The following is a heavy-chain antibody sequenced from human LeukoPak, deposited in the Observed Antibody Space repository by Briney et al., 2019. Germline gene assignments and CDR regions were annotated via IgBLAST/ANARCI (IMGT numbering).Heavy chain of an antibody. Sequence: GGSLRLSCAASGVTVSSNYLSWVRQAPGKGLEWVSVIFSGGSTYYADSVKGRFTISRDNSKSTLYLQMNSLRAEDTAVYYCAYSCSGDSCFFFDYWGQGTLVTVSS. D-gene: IGHD2-15*01. V-gene: IGHV3-66*01. CDR2: IFSGGST. CDR3: AYSCSGDSCFFFDY. J-gene: IGHJ4*02. CDR1: GVTVSSNY.